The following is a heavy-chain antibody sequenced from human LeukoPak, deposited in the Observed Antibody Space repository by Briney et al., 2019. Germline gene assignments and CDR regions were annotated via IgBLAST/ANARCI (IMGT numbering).Heavy chain of an antibody. Sequence: ASVKVSCKASGYTSTSYDINLVRQATGQGLEWMGWMNPNSGNTGYAQKFQGRVTMTRNTSISTAYMELSSLRSEDTAVYYCARRCRRDGYNLLGYWGQGTLVTVSS. V-gene: IGHV1-8*01. D-gene: IGHD5-24*01. CDR2: MNPNSGNT. CDR1: GYTSTSYD. J-gene: IGHJ4*02. CDR3: ARRCRRDGYNLLGY.